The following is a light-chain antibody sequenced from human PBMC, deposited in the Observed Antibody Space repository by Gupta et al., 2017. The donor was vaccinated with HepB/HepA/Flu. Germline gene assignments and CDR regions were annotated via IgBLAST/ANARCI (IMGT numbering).Light chain of an antibody. J-gene: IGKJ4*01. CDR1: QDISNY. CDR3: QQDYNLYT. V-gene: IGKV1-33*01. CDR2: DAS. Sequence: DIQMTQSPSSLSASVGDRVTITCQESQDISNYLNWYQQKPGKAPKLLIYDASKVERGVPSRFSGSGSGKDFTFTSSGRQDEDCAKYYRQQDYNLYTFGRGTKVEIK.